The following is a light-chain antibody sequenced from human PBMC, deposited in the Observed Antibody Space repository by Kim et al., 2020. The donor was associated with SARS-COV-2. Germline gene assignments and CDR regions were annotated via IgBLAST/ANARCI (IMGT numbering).Light chain of an antibody. Sequence: DIQLTQSPSFLSASVGDRVTITCRASQGISSYLAWYQQKPGKAPKLLIYTASTLQSGVPTRFSGSGSGTDFTLTISSLQPADFATYYCQQVDSYPITFGQGTRLEIK. CDR1: QGISSY. V-gene: IGKV1-9*01. CDR3: QQVDSYPIT. CDR2: TAS. J-gene: IGKJ5*01.